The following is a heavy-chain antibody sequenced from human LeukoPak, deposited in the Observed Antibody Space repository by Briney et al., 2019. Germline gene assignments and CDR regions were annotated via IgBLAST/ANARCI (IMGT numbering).Heavy chain of an antibody. Sequence: PGGSLRLSCAASGFTFSSYEMNWVRQAPGKGLEWVSYISSSGSTIYYADSVKGRFTISSDNAKNSLYLQMNSLRAEDTAVYYCAREDWVVPAAMRMGDYYYGMDVWGKGATVTVSS. D-gene: IGHD2-2*01. J-gene: IGHJ6*04. CDR2: ISSSGSTI. V-gene: IGHV3-48*03. CDR3: AREDWVVPAAMRMGDYYYGMDV. CDR1: GFTFSSYE.